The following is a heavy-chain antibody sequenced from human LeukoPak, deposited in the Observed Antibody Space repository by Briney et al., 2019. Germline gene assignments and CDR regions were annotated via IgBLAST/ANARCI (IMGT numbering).Heavy chain of an antibody. J-gene: IGHJ6*03. CDR1: GGSISSYY. D-gene: IGHD5-12*01. CDR3: AREKVATTDYYYYYYMDV. V-gene: IGHV4-4*07. Sequence: SETLSLTCTVSGGSISSYYCSWIRQPAGKGLEWIGRIYTSGSTNYNPSLKSRVTMSVDTSKNQFSLKLSSVTAADTAVYYCAREKVATTDYYYYYYMDVWGKGTTVTVSS. CDR2: IYTSGST.